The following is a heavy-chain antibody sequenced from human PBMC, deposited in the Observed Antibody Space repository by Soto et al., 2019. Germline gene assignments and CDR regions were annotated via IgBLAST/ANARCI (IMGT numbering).Heavy chain of an antibody. J-gene: IGHJ4*02. CDR1: GYTFTGYT. V-gene: IGHV1-2*02. CDR2: INSSSSDS. D-gene: IGHD2-8*01. CDR3: ATEMATIKGFFDK. Sequence: QAHLVQSGAEVKKPGASVKVSCKASGYTFTGYTFHWVRQAPGQGLEWMAWINSSSSDSSYARKIQGRVTMTMDAPSSTAYMELTRLRSDDTAVYYCATEMATIKGFFDKWGQGTPVVVSS.